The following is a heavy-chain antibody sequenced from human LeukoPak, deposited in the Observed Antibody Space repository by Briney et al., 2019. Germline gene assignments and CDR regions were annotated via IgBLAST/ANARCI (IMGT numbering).Heavy chain of an antibody. V-gene: IGHV3-30*18. D-gene: IGHD3-10*01. CDR2: ISYDGSNK. Sequence: GGSLRLSCAASGFTFSSYGVHWVRQAPGKGLEWVAVISYDGSNKYYADSVKGRFTISRDNSKNTLYLQMNSLRAEDTAVYYCAKDTLVTMVRGVRNYGMDVWGQGTTVTVSS. CDR1: GFTFSSYG. J-gene: IGHJ6*02. CDR3: AKDTLVTMVRGVRNYGMDV.